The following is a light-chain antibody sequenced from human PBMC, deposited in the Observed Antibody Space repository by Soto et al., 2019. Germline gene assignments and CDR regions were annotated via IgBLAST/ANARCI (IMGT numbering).Light chain of an antibody. Sequence: EIVLTQSTATLSLSPGERATLSCRASQSVSKYLAWYQHKPGQAPRLLIYNASNRATGIPARFSGSGSGTDSTLTISSLEPEDFAVYYCQQRSNWPLTFGGGTKVEIK. CDR1: QSVSKY. CDR3: QQRSNWPLT. V-gene: IGKV3-11*01. J-gene: IGKJ4*01. CDR2: NAS.